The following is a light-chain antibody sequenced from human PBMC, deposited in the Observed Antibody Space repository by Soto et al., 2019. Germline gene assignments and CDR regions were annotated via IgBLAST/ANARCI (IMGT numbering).Light chain of an antibody. CDR1: SRDVGAYKL. CDR3: GSYAGGSRV. V-gene: IGLV2-23*02. J-gene: IGLJ1*01. Sequence: QSVLTQPASVSGSPGQSITISCTGTSRDVGAYKLVSWYQQHPGKAPKLIIYEVGERPSGASNRFSGSKSGNTASLTISGLQAEDEAYYYCGSYAGGSRVFGTGTKGTVL. CDR2: EVG.